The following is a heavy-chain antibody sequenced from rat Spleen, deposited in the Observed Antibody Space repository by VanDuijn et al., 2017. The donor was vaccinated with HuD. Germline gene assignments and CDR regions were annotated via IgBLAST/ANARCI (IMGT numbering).Heavy chain of an antibody. CDR1: GFTFSNYD. J-gene: IGHJ1*01. V-gene: IGHV5-29*01. CDR3: ARQTHYWYFDF. CDR2: ISYDGSST. Sequence: EVQLVESGGGLVQPGNSLKLSCAASGFTFSNYDMAWVRQAPTKGLEWVATISYDGSSTYYRDSVKGRFTISRDNAKSTLYLQMNSLRSEDTATYYCARQTHYWYFDFWGPGTMVTVSS.